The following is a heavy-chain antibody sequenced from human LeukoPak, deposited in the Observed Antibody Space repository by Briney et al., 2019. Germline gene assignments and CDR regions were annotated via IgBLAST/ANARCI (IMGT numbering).Heavy chain of an antibody. CDR3: ARDRDSRWDFDL. Sequence: GGSLRLSCAASGFTSSTYWMSWVRQAPGKELEWVASIKQDESETYYVDSVKGRFTLSRDNAKNSLYLQMNSLRADETAVYYCARDRDSRWDFDLWGRGTLVTVSS. D-gene: IGHD3-22*01. V-gene: IGHV3-7*01. CDR2: IKQDESET. J-gene: IGHJ2*01. CDR1: GFTSSTYW.